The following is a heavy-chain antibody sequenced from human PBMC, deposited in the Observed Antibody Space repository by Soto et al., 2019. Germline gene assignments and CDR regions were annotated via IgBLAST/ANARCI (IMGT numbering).Heavy chain of an antibody. V-gene: IGHV1-69*12. CDR2: IIPIFGTV. D-gene: IGHD6-19*01. J-gene: IGHJ6*02. CDR3: AKGAVAGTPTSYYYYGMDV. Sequence: QVQLLQSGAEVKKPGSSVRVSCEASGGTFRTYAISWVRQAPGQGLEWMGEIIPIFGTVNYAQKFKGRVTINADESTTTVYMDLRSLRSEDTAVYYCAKGAVAGTPTSYYYYGMDVWGQGTTVTVSS. CDR1: GGTFRTYA.